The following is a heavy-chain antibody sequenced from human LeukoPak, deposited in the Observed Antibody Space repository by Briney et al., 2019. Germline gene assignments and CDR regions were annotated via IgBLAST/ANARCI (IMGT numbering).Heavy chain of an antibody. J-gene: IGHJ6*03. CDR1: GFTFSSYE. V-gene: IGHV3-48*03. Sequence: PGGSLRLSCAASGFTFSSYEMNWVRQAPGKGLEWVSYISSSGSTIYYADSVKGRFTISRDNAKNSLYLQMSSLRPEDTAVYYCARDRIYSSSWPIKYYYYMDVWGKGTTVTVSS. D-gene: IGHD6-13*01. CDR2: ISSSGSTI. CDR3: ARDRIYSSSWPIKYYYYMDV.